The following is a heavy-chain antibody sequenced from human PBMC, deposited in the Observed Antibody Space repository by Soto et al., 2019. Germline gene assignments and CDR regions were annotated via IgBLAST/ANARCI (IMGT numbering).Heavy chain of an antibody. V-gene: IGHV1-69*08. D-gene: IGHD3-22*01. CDR1: GGTFSTYT. CDR3: AGDPDSHYNDSHASSYP. J-gene: IGHJ5*02. CDR2: IIPIIGII. Sequence: QVQLVQSGAEVKKPGSSVKVSCKASGGTFSTYTITWVRQAPGQGLEWMGRIIPIIGIINYAQKFQGRVTITAEXXXGXXYMELTRLRSDDTAVYYCAGDPDSHYNDSHASSYPWGQGTLVTDSS.